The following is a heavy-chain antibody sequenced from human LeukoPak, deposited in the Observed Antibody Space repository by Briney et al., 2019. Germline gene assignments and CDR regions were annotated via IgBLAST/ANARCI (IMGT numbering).Heavy chain of an antibody. V-gene: IGHV4-59*01. CDR1: GGSMSRYY. CDR3: ARSSTGSYFDY. D-gene: IGHD3-3*02. J-gene: IGHJ4*02. Sequence: SETLSLTCTVSGGSMSRYYWSWIRKPPGKGLEWIGYMYYSGSTKYNPSLKSRVTISVDTSKNQFSLKLSSVTAADTAVYYCARSSTGSYFDYWGQGTLVTVSS. CDR2: MYYSGST.